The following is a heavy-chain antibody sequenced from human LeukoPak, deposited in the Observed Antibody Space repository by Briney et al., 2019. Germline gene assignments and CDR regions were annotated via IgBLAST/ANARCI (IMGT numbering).Heavy chain of an antibody. CDR2: IWYDGSNK. J-gene: IGHJ4*02. CDR3: ARDRNDYGYFDY. D-gene: IGHD4-17*01. V-gene: IGHV3-33*01. CDR1: GFTFSIYG. Sequence: PGGSLRLSCAASGFTFSIYGMHWVRQAPGKGLEWVAVIWYDGSNKYYADSVKGRFTISRDNSKNTLYLQMNSLRAEDTAVYYCARDRNDYGYFDYWGQGTLVTVSS.